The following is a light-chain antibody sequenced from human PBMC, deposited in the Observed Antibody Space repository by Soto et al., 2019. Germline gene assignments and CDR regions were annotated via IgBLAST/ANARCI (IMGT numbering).Light chain of an antibody. CDR3: QQYQSYPLT. J-gene: IGKJ4*01. CDR1: QSISSW. Sequence: DIQMTQSPSTLSASVGDRVTITCRASQSISSWLAWYQQKPGKAPKFLIYDASSLESGVPSRFSSSGSGTEFTLTISSLQPDDFATYYCQQYQSYPLTFGGGTKVEIK. V-gene: IGKV1-5*01. CDR2: DAS.